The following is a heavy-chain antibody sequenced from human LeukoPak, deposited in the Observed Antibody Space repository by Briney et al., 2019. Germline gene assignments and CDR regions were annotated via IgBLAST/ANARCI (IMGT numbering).Heavy chain of an antibody. CDR2: ISGGGATT. D-gene: IGHD6-19*01. J-gene: IGHJ4*02. CDR3: AKATGYNTGWYIS. Sequence: PGGSLRLSCAASGFTVSSNYMTWVRQAPGKGLEWVSTISGGGATTNYADSVKGRFTISRDNSKNTLFVQMNSLRAEDTATYFCAKATGYNTGWYISWGQGTLVTVSS. V-gene: IGHV3-23*01. CDR1: GFTVSSNY.